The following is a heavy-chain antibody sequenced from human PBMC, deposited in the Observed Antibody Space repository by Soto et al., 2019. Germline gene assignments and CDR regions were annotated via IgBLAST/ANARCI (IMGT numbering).Heavy chain of an antibody. CDR2: ISYSGSNT. Sequence: EVQLLESGGGLVQPEGSLRLSCAASGFTFSSHAMSWVRQAPGKGLEWVSAISYSGSNTYYTDSVKGRITISRDNSKNTLYLQMNSLRVEDTAIYYCAKRFTLFGEVKLSPDFDYWGQGTLVTVSS. D-gene: IGHD3-3*01. CDR3: AKRFTLFGEVKLSPDFDY. V-gene: IGHV3-23*01. J-gene: IGHJ4*02. CDR1: GFTFSSHA.